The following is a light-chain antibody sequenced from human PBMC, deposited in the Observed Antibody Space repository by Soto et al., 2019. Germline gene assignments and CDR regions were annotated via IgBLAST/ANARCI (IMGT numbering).Light chain of an antibody. V-gene: IGKV1D-13*01. CDR3: QQFNNYIN. J-gene: IGKJ5*01. Sequence: AIQLNQKPSSLCAAVGDRITRSCRASQGIRSALAWYKQKPGKAPKLLIYDASSLESGVPSRFSGSGSGPDFTLTIRSMKPEDFATYNCQQFNNYINFAQGTRLEIK. CDR2: DAS. CDR1: QGIRSA.